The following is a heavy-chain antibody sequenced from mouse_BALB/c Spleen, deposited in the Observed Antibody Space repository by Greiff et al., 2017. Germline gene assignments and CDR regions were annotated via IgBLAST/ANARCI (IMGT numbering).Heavy chain of an antibody. Sequence: EVKLQESGGGLVQPGGSLKLSCAASGFTFSSYGMSWVRQTPDKRLELVATINSNGGSTYYPDSVKGRFTISRDNAKNTLYLQMSSLKSEDTAMYYCARGTATAWFAYWGQGTLVTVSA. D-gene: IGHD1-2*01. J-gene: IGHJ3*01. CDR3: ARGTATAWFAY. CDR1: GFTFSSYG. V-gene: IGHV5-6-3*01. CDR2: INSNGGST.